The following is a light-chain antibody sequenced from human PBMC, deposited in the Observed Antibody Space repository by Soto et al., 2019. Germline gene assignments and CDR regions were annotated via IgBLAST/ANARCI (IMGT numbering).Light chain of an antibody. CDR3: QHWHDYSWT. J-gene: IGKJ1*01. CDR2: KTS. CDR1: QSISIW. Sequence: DIHMTQSPSTLSASVGDRVTITCRASQSISIWLAWYQQKPGKAPNLLIYKTSSIETGVPSRFSGSGSGTDFTLTISSLQPDDFATYYCQHWHDYSWTFGQGTKVEVK. V-gene: IGKV1-5*03.